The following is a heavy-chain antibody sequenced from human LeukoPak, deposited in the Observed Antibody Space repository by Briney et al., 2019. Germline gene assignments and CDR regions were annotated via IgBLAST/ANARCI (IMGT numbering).Heavy chain of an antibody. J-gene: IGHJ4*02. CDR1: GYTFTSYY. Sequence: ASVKVSCKTSGYTFTSYYMHWVRQAPGQGLEWMGIINPSGGSTSFAQKFQGRVTMTRDTSTSTVYMELSSLRSDDTAVYYCARDRGYSGYDVWGQGTLVTVSS. D-gene: IGHD5-12*01. V-gene: IGHV1-46*01. CDR2: INPSGGST. CDR3: ARDRGYSGYDV.